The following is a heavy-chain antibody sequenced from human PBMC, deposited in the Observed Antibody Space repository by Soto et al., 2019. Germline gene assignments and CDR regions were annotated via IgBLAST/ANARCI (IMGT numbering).Heavy chain of an antibody. V-gene: IGHV4-59*01. J-gene: IGHJ6*02. CDR2: IYYSGST. CDR1: GGSISSYY. D-gene: IGHD5-18*01. CDR3: ARDTAMVTGYYYGMDV. Sequence: KASETLSLTCTVSGGSISSYYWSWIRQPPGKGLEWIGYIYYSGSTNYNPSLKSRVTISLDTSKNQFSLKLSSVTAADTAVYYCARDTAMVTGYYYGMDVWGQGTTVTVSS.